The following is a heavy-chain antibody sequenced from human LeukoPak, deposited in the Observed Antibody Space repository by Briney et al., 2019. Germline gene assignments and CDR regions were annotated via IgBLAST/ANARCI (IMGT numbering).Heavy chain of an antibody. CDR3: ANTHLYDILTGFRRAGFGY. D-gene: IGHD3-9*01. CDR2: IKTSGST. Sequence: SETLSLICTVSGGSISTYYWSWIRQPVGKGLEWIGHIKTSGSTHYNPSLRSRVSMSVDTSKNHFSLNLTSVTAADTAVYYCANTHLYDILTGFRRAGFGYWGQGTLVTVSS. V-gene: IGHV4-4*07. J-gene: IGHJ4*02. CDR1: GGSISTYY.